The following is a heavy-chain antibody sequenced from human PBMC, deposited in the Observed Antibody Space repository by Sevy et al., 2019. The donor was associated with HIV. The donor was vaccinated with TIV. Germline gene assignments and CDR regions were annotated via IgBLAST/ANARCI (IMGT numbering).Heavy chain of an antibody. Sequence: GGSLRLSCATSGFNFNNTWMSRVRQAPRKGLEWVGRVKSEVDGGTRDYAAPVRGRFTMSRDDSRSTLYLQMDTLTSEDTAVYYCTTGGGSITVAGTPFDYWGQGTQVTVSS. CDR1: GFNFNNTW. V-gene: IGHV3-15*01. CDR2: VKSEVDGGTR. CDR3: TTGGGSITVAGTPFDY. D-gene: IGHD6-19*01. J-gene: IGHJ4*02.